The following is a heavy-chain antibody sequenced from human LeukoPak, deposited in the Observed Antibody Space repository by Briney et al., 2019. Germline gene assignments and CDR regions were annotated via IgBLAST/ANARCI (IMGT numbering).Heavy chain of an antibody. CDR1: GDSVSSNSVA. CDR3: AREGPRYDY. J-gene: IGHJ4*02. V-gene: IGHV6-1*01. Sequence: SQALLLTCAISGDSVSSNSVAWNWIRQSPSRGLEWLGRTYYRSKWYNDYAEYVKGHISINPDTAKNQLSLQLNSVPPEDTAVYNCAREGPRYDYWGQGTLVTVSP. CDR2: TYYRSKWYN.